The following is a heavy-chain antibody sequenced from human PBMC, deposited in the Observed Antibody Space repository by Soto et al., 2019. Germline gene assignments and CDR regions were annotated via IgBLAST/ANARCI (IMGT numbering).Heavy chain of an antibody. CDR3: TRFTMVRGVIGVYYYGMDV. CDR1: GFTFGDYA. J-gene: IGHJ6*02. CDR2: IRSKAYGGTT. V-gene: IGHV3-49*03. D-gene: IGHD3-10*01. Sequence: GGSLRLSCTASGFTFGDYAMSWFRQAPGKGLEWVGFIRSKAYGGTTEYAASVKGRFTISRDDSKSIAYLQMNSLKTEDTAVYYCTRFTMVRGVIGVYYYGMDVWGQGTTVTVSS.